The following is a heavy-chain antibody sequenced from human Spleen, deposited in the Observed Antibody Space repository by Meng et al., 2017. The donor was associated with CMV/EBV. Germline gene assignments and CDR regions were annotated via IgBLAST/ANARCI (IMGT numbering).Heavy chain of an antibody. CDR1: GDTFSNYG. CDR2: IIPFFGTP. V-gene: IGHV1-69*13. J-gene: IGHJ6*02. D-gene: IGHD3-3*01. CDR3: AKGEGHYDFSSDSYYYDGLDV. Sequence: SVKVSCKASGDTFSNYGFSWVRQAPGQGLEWMGAIIPFFGTPNYAQKFRGRITITADESSTTVHMTLSSLTSEDTAVYYCAKGEGHYDFSSDSYYYDGLDVWGQGTTVTVSS.